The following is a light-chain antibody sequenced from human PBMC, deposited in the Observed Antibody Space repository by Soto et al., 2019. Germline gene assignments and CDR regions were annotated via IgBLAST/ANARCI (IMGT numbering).Light chain of an antibody. V-gene: IGKV3-15*01. CDR3: QQRGT. CDR1: QSVNNN. CDR2: SAS. Sequence: EIVMTQSPVTLSVSPGERATLACTANQSVNNNVAWYQQKPGHTPRLLIYSASIGATGTPARFSGSGSGSDFTLTISSLQPEDFSVYYSQQRGTCGGGTKLDIK. J-gene: IGKJ4*01.